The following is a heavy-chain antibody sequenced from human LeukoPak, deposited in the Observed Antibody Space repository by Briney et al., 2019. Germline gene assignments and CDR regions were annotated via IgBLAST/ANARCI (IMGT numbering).Heavy chain of an antibody. CDR2: IYTSGST. J-gene: IGHJ3*02. Sequence: SETLSLTCTVSGGSIGCYYWSWIRQPAGKGLEWIGRIYTSGSTNYNPSLKSRVTMSVDTSKNQFSLKLSSVTAADTAVYYCARAQRITIFGVVITPGAFDIWGQGTMVTVSS. V-gene: IGHV4-4*07. CDR1: GGSIGCYY. CDR3: ARAQRITIFGVVITPGAFDI. D-gene: IGHD3-3*01.